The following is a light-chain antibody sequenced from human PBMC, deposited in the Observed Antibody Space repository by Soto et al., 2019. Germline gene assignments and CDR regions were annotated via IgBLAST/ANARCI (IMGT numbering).Light chain of an antibody. CDR1: QSVSSD. CDR2: DAS. J-gene: IGKJ5*01. Sequence: EIVLTQSPGTLSLSPGERATLSCRASQSVSSDLAWYQQKPGQAPRLLISDASNRATGIPVRFSGSGSGTDFTLTISSLEAEDSAVYYCQQRSNWPSITFGQGTRLEIK. V-gene: IGKV3-11*01. CDR3: QQRSNWPSIT.